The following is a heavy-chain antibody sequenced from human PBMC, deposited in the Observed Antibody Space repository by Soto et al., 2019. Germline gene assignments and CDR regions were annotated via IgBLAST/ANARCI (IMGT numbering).Heavy chain of an antibody. D-gene: IGHD5-12*01. J-gene: IGHJ4*02. CDR3: ARHLEGPYSGAVFEY. CDR1: GGSISSYY. V-gene: IGHV4-59*08. CDR2: IYYSGST. Sequence: QVQLQESGPGLVKPSETLSLTCTVSGGSISSYYWSWIRQPPGKGLEWIGYIYYSGSTNYNPALKSRVTISVDTSKNQFSLKLSSVTAADTAVYYCARHLEGPYSGAVFEYWGQGTLVTVSS.